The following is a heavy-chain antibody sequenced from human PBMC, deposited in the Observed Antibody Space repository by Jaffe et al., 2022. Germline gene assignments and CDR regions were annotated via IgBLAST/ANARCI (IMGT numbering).Heavy chain of an antibody. J-gene: IGHJ4*02. CDR3: ANYDILTGSEPYFDY. V-gene: IGHV3-23*01. D-gene: IGHD3-9*01. CDR2: ISGSGGST. CDR1: GFTFSSYA. Sequence: EVQLLESGGGLVQPGGSLRLSCAASGFTFSSYAMSWVRQAPGKGLEWVSAISGSGGSTYYADSVKGRFTISRDNSKNTLYLQMNSLRAEDTAVYYCANYDILTGSEPYFDYWGQGTLVTVSS.